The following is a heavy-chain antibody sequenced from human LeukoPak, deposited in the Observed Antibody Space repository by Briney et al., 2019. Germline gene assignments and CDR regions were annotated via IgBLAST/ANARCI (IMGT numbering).Heavy chain of an antibody. J-gene: IGHJ4*02. Sequence: GGSLGLSCAASGFTFSSYGMHWVRQAPGKGLEWVAVIWYDGSNKYYADSVKGRFTISRDNSKNTLYLQMNSLRAEDTAVYYCARAHSGSYYALYYFDYWGQGTLVTVSS. CDR3: ARAHSGSYYALYYFDY. V-gene: IGHV3-33*01. CDR1: GFTFSSYG. CDR2: IWYDGSNK. D-gene: IGHD1-26*01.